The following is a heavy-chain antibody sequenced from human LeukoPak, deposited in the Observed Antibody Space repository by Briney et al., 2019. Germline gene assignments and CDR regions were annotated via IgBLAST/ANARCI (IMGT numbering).Heavy chain of an antibody. CDR2: IIPILGIA. CDR3: ARDMTTGYSSSWYDQFDY. D-gene: IGHD6-13*01. V-gene: IGHV1-69*04. J-gene: IGHJ4*02. CDR1: GGTFSSYA. Sequence: ASVKVSCKASGGTFSSYAISWVRQAPGQGLEWMGRIIPILGIANYAQKFQGRVTITADKSTSTAYMELSSLRSEDTAVYYCARDMTTGYSSSWYDQFDYWGQGTLVTVSS.